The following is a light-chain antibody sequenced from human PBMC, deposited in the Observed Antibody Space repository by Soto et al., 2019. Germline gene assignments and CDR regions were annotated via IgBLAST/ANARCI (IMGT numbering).Light chain of an antibody. J-gene: IGLJ1*01. CDR3: QSYDSTLSARYV. CDR2: GNI. Sequence: QSVLTQPPSVSGAPGQRVTISCTGSSPNIGAAYDVHWYQQRPGTAPKLLIFGNINRPSGVPDRFSGSKSGTSASLAITGLQAEDEGDYYCQSYDSTLSARYVFGTGTKVTVL. V-gene: IGLV1-40*01. CDR1: SPNIGAAYD.